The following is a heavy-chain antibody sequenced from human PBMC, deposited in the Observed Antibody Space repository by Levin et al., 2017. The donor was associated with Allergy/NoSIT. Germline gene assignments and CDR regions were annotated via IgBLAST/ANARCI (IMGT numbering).Heavy chain of an antibody. Sequence: PSETLSLTCTVSGGSIISTNYYWGWIRPPPGKGLEWIGSIYYTGSSHYNPSLKSRVTISVAPSKDHFSLNLTSVTAADTPVAFCARRSSLEYCAPWGQGRGRSRRSNSTGRRNDTPSVKSRINMSVGTSKANCTLSLAAVTAADTAVCFCARSSSLEYFDPWGQGTLVTVSS. J-gene: IGHJ5*02. V-gene: IGHV4-39*02. CDR3: ARRSSLEYCAPWGQGRGRSRRSNSTGRRNDTPSVKSRINMSVGTSKANCTLSLAAVTAADTAVCFCARSSSLEYFDP. D-gene: IGHD3-3*01. CDR2: IYYTGSS. CDR1: GGSIISTNYY.